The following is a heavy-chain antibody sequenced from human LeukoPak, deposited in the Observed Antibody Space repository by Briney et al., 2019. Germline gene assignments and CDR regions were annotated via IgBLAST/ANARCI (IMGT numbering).Heavy chain of an antibody. CDR3: ARGQSDRVYDFWSGYPGLDP. Sequence: SETLSLTCTVSGGSISSYYWSWIRQPPGKGLEWIGYIYYSRSTNYNPSLKSRVTISVDTSKNQFSLKLSSVTAADTAVYYCARGQSDRVYDFWSGYPGLDPWGQGTLVTVSS. CDR2: IYYSRST. D-gene: IGHD3-3*01. CDR1: GGSISSYY. V-gene: IGHV4-59*12. J-gene: IGHJ5*02.